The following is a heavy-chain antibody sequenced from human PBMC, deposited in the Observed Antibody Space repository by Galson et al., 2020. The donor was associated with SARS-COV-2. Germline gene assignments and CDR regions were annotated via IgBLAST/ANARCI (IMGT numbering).Heavy chain of an antibody. CDR3: AGRVAGAGSLHI. V-gene: IGHV6-1*01. J-gene: IGHJ3*02. CDR1: GDSVSSNSAA. D-gene: IGHD6-13*01. CDR2: TYYRSQWST. Sequence: SQTLSLTCAISGDSVSSNSAAWNWTRQSPSRGLEWLGRTYYRSQWSTDYAVSVKRRITINPDTSKNQFSLQLNSVTPEDTAIYYCAGRVAGAGSLHIWGQGTMVIVSS.